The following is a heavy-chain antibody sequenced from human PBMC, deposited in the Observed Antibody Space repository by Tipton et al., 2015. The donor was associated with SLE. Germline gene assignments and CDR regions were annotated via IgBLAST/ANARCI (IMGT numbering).Heavy chain of an antibody. CDR2: ISSSSSYI. D-gene: IGHD5-24*01. Sequence: SLRLSCAASGFTFSSYSMNWVRQAPGKGLEWVSSISSSSSYIYYADSVEGRLTISRDNAKNSLYLQMNSLRAEDTAVYYCARDWGGTIEMATILYYWGQGTLVTVSS. J-gene: IGHJ4*02. CDR3: ARDWGGTIEMATILYY. CDR1: GFTFSSYS. V-gene: IGHV3-21*03.